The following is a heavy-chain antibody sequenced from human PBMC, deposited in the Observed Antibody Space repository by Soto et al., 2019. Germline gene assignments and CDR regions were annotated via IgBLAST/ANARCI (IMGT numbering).Heavy chain of an antibody. D-gene: IGHD3-10*01. J-gene: IGHJ6*02. V-gene: IGHV1-24*01. CDR2: FDPEDGET. CDR1: GYTLTELS. Sequence: ASVKVSCKVSGYTLTELSMHWVRQAPGKGLEWMGGFDPEDGETIYAQKFQGRVTMTEDTSTDTAYMELSSLRSEDTAVYYCATKARFRGVIIPYYYYYGMDVWGQGTTVTVSS. CDR3: ATKARFRGVIIPYYYYYGMDV.